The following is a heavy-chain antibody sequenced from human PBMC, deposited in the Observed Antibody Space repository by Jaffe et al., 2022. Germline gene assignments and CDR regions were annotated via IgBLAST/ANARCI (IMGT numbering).Heavy chain of an antibody. CDR3: ARRLVAAAGTRRGVWFDP. CDR1: GGSISSGGYS. V-gene: IGHV4-30-2*01. CDR2: IYHSGST. J-gene: IGHJ5*02. Sequence: QLQLQESGSGLVKPSQTLSLTCAVSGGSISSGGYSWSWIRQPPGKGLEWIGYIYHSGSTYYNPSLKSRVTISVDRSKNQFSLKLSSVTAADTAVYYCARRLVAAAGTRRGVWFDPWGQGTLVTVSS. D-gene: IGHD6-13*01.